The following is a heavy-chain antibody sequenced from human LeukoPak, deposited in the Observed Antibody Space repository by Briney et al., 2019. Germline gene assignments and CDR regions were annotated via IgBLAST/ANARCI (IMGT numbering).Heavy chain of an antibody. CDR2: IRYDGSNK. V-gene: IGHV3-30*02. CDR1: GFTFSSYG. J-gene: IGHJ4*02. CDR3: AKASFLTMVRGDFDY. D-gene: IGHD3-10*01. Sequence: GGSLRLSCAASGFTFSSYGMHWVRQAPGKGLEWVAFIRYDGSNKHYADSVKGRFTISRDNSKNTLYLQMNSLRAEDTAVYYCAKASFLTMVRGDFDYWGQGTLVTVSS.